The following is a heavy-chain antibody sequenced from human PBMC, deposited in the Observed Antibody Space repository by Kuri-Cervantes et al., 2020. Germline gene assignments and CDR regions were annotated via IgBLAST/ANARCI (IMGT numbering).Heavy chain of an antibody. V-gene: IGHV3-48*04. D-gene: IGHD3-22*01. CDR3: ARRITMIVVARNWFDP. CDR1: GFTFSSYA. CDR2: ISGGSGRTTI. Sequence: GGSLRLSCAASGFTFSSYAMHWVRQAPGKGLEWVSYISGGSGRTTIYHADAVEGRFAIFRDNAKNSLYLQMNSLRAEDTAVYYCARRITMIVVARNWFDPWGQGTLVTVSS. J-gene: IGHJ5*02.